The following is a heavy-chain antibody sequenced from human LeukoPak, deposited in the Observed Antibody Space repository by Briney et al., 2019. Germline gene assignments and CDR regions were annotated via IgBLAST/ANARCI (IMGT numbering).Heavy chain of an antibody. Sequence: ASVKVSCKASGYTFTSYGISWVRQAPGQGLEWMGWISAYNGNTNYAQKLQGRVTMTTDTSTSTAYMELRSLRSDDTAVYYCARTRGYVWDQKRDYWGQGTLVTVSS. D-gene: IGHD3-16*01. V-gene: IGHV1-18*01. CDR2: ISAYNGNT. CDR1: GYTFTSYG. CDR3: ARTRGYVWDQKRDY. J-gene: IGHJ4*02.